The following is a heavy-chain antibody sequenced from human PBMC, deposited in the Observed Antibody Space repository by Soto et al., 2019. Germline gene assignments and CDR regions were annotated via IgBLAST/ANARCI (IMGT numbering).Heavy chain of an antibody. V-gene: IGHV4-30-4*01. CDR3: VREGGDNWLDP. CDR2: IYYSGST. CDR1: GVSISSGDYY. D-gene: IGHD3-16*01. Sequence: PSETLSLTCTVSGVSISSGDYYWSWIRQPPGKGLEWIGYIYYSGSTFYNPSLKNRVTISLDTSKIQFSLKLSSVTAADTAVYYCVREGGDNWLDPWGQGTLVTVS. J-gene: IGHJ5*02.